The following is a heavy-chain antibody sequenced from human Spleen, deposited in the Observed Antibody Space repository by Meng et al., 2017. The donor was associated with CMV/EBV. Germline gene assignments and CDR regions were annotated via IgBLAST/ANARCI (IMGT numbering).Heavy chain of an antibody. CDR3: ARELYY. J-gene: IGHJ4*02. V-gene: IGHV3-11*01. D-gene: IGHD2/OR15-2a*01. Sequence: GESLKISCAASGFTFSDFYMSWIRQAPGKGLEFISFITGDSNTIYYADSVKGRFTISRDNAKNSLYLQMDSLRAEDTAVYYCARELYYWGQGTLVTVSS. CDR2: ITGDSNTI. CDR1: GFTFSDFY.